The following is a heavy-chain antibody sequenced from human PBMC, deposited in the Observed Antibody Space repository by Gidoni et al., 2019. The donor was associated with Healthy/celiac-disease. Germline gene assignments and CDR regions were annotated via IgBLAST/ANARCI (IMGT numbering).Heavy chain of an antibody. CDR2: INSDGSST. D-gene: IGHD3-22*01. CDR1: GFTFSSYW. J-gene: IGHJ6*02. Sequence: EVQLVESGGGLVQPGGSLRLSCAASGFTFSSYWMHWVRHAPGKGLVWVSRINSDGSSTSYADSVKGRFTIARDNAKNTLYLQMNSLRAEDTAVYYCARGGQAYYYDSSGYYPPYYYYGMDVWGQGTTVTVSS. CDR3: ARGGQAYYYDSSGYYPPYYYYGMDV. V-gene: IGHV3-74*01.